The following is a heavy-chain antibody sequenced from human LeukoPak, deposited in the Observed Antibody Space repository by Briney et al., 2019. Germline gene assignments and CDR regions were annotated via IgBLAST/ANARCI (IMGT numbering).Heavy chain of an antibody. V-gene: IGHV3-23*01. D-gene: IGHD4-17*01. J-gene: IGHJ4*02. CDR1: GFSFSSHA. CDR2: ISISGDDT. CDR3: ARNDYGDYYFDY. Sequence: GGSLRLSCATSGFSFSSHAMTWVRQAPGKGLEWLSAISISGDDTYYADSVKGRFTISRDNSKNTLYLQMNSLSADDTAMYYCARNDYGDYYFDYWGQGTLVTVSS.